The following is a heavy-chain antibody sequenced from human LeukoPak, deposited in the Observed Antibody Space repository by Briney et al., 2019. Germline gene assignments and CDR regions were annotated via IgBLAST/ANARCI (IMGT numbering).Heavy chain of an antibody. CDR2: ISYDGSNK. V-gene: IGHV3-30*03. Sequence: GGSLRLSCAASGFTFRSYGMHWVRQAPGKGLEWVAVISYDGSNKYYADSVKGRFTISRDNSKNTLYLQMNSLRVEDTAVYYCADRYCSGGSCYPRYWGQGTLVTVSS. CDR1: GFTFRSYG. D-gene: IGHD2-15*01. J-gene: IGHJ4*02. CDR3: ADRYCSGGSCYPRY.